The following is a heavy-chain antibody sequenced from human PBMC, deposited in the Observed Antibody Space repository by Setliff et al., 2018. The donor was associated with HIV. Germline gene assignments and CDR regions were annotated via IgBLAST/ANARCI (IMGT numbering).Heavy chain of an antibody. Sequence: PGGSLRLSCAASGFTFSTSAMTWVRRTPGKGLEWVSSISGPGSSSYYADSVKGRFTISRDNSKDTLLLQMNVLSAGDTAIYYCAKWHSTAWYSGYYIDNWGQGTQVTVSS. V-gene: IGHV3-23*01. CDR1: GFTFSTSA. D-gene: IGHD6-19*01. CDR3: AKWHSTAWYSGYYIDN. CDR2: ISGPGSSS. J-gene: IGHJ4*02.